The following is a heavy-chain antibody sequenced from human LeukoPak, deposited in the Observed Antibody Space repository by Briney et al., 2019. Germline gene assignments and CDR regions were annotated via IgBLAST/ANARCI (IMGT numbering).Heavy chain of an antibody. J-gene: IGHJ4*02. CDR2: IYTSGST. D-gene: IGHD3-22*01. CDR3: ARSPNYYDSSGYPYYFDY. CDR1: GDSISSYY. Sequence: SETLSLTCTVSGDSISSYYWSWIRQPPGKGLEWIGYIYTSGSTNYNPSLKSRVTISVDTSKNQFSLKLSSVTAADTAVYLCARSPNYYDSSGYPYYFDYWGQGTLVTVSS. V-gene: IGHV4-4*09.